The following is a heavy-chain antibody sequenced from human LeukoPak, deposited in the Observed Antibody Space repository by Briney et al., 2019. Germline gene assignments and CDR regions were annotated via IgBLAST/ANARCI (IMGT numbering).Heavy chain of an antibody. CDR3: ARDLWFGEHLLY. Sequence: GGSLRLSCAASGFTFSSYSMNWVRQAPGKGLEWVSSISSSSSYIYYADSVKGRFTISRDNAKNSLYPQMNSLRAEDTAVYYCARDLWFGEHLLYWGQGTLVTVSS. CDR2: ISSSSSYI. D-gene: IGHD3-10*01. V-gene: IGHV3-21*01. J-gene: IGHJ4*02. CDR1: GFTFSSYS.